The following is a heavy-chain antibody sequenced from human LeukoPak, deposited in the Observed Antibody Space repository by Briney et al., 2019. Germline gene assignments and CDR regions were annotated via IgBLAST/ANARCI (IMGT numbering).Heavy chain of an antibody. CDR1: GGSIRSDDYY. CDR2: IFYSEST. V-gene: IGHV4-30-4*08. Sequence: SETLSLTCTVSGGSIRSDDYYWSWIRQPPGKGLEWIGFIFYSESTYYNPSLRSRVTISLDTSKNQFSLSLSPVTAADTAVYYCARCPSPGWFDPWGQGTLVTVSS. CDR3: ARCPSPGWFDP. J-gene: IGHJ5*02.